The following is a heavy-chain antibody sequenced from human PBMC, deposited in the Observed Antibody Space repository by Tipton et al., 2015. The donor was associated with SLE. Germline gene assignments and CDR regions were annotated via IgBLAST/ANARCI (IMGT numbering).Heavy chain of an antibody. Sequence: TLSLTCTVSGGSISSYYWSWIRQPPGKGLEWIGSIYHSGSTYYNPSLKSRVTISVDTSKNQFSLKLSSVTAADTAVYYCALSTRTAQGVPHYWGQGTLVTVSS. D-gene: IGHD3-10*01. CDR3: ALSTRTAQGVPHY. V-gene: IGHV4-59*04. CDR2: IYHSGST. CDR1: GGSISSYY. J-gene: IGHJ4*02.